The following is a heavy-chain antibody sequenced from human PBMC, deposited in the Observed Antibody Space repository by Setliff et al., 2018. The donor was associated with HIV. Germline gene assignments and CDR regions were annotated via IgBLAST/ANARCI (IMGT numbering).Heavy chain of an antibody. CDR2: IHHGGGS. CDR3: ARHRDPPGTSWIFYYYYMDL. V-gene: IGHV4-34*01. Sequence: PSETLSLTCAVYGGSFSGYSWSWIRQPPGKGLEWIGDIHHGGGSNYNPSLKSRVTISVDTSKNQVSLRLSSVTAADTGVYYCARHRDPPGTSWIFYYYYMDLWGGGTTVTVSS. CDR1: GGSFSGYS. J-gene: IGHJ6*03. D-gene: IGHD2-2*01.